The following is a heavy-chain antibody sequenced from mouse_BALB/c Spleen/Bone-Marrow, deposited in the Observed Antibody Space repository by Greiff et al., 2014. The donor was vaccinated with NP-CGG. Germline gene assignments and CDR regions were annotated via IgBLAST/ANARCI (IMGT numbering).Heavy chain of an antibody. D-gene: IGHD1-1*01. Sequence: VQLKESGAELVKPGASVELSCTASGFNIKDTYMHWVKQRPEQGLEWIGRIDPANGNTKYDPKFQGKATITADTSSNTAYLQLSSLTSEDTAVYYCAPYYYGSSSFAYWGQGTLVTVSA. CDR2: IDPANGNT. J-gene: IGHJ3*01. V-gene: IGHV14-3*02. CDR3: APYYYGSSSFAY. CDR1: GFNIKDTY.